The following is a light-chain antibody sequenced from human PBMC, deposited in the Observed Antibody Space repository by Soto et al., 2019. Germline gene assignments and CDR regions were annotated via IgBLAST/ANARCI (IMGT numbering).Light chain of an antibody. CDR1: SSNIGNNY. Sequence: QSVLTQPPSVSAAPGQKVTISCSGSSSNIGNNYVSWYQQLPGTAPKLLIYENNKRPSGIPDRFSGSKSGTSATLGITGLQTGDEADYYGATWDSSMSAGVFGTGTKVTVL. CDR3: ATWDSSMSAGV. J-gene: IGLJ1*01. CDR2: ENN. V-gene: IGLV1-51*02.